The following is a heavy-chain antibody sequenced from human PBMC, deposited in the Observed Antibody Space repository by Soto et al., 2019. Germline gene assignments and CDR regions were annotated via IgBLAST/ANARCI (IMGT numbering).Heavy chain of an antibody. CDR1: GFIFSTYA. D-gene: IGHD2-2*01. J-gene: IGHJ4*02. CDR2: LSNVGDST. Sequence: GGSLRLSCAASGFIFSTYAMNWVRQAPGEGLEWVSGLSNVGDSTHYIESVKGRFTISRDNSKNTLYLQMNSLRAEDTAVYYCAKRQIVVVPAAMFSRRDYWGQGTLVTVSS. V-gene: IGHV3-23*01. CDR3: AKRQIVVVPAAMFSRRDY.